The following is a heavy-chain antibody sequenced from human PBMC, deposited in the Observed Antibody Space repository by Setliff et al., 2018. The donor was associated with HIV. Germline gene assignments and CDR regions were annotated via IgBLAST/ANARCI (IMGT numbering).Heavy chain of an antibody. CDR1: GGSIVRYY. V-gene: IGHV4-59*08. D-gene: IGHD2-21*02. J-gene: IGHJ3*02. CDR2: IYYSGST. CDR3: ARLLQGGNYAFDI. Sequence: PSETLSLTCTVSGGSIVRYYWTWIRQPPGKGLEWIGYIYYSGSTNYSPSLKSRVIISVDTSKMQFSLKLRSVTAADTAMYYCARLLQGGNYAFDIWGQGTMVT.